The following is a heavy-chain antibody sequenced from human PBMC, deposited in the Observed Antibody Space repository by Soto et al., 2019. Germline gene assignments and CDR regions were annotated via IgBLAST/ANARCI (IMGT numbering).Heavy chain of an antibody. CDR2: ISSSSSTI. D-gene: IGHD4-17*01. CDR3: ARGTTVTTPLFDY. J-gene: IGHJ4*02. CDR1: GFTFSSYS. V-gene: IGHV3-48*01. Sequence: EVQLVESGGGLVQPGGSLRLSCAASGFTFSSYSMNWVRQAPGKGLEWVSYISSSSSTIYYADSVKGRFTISRDNAKNTLYLQMNRLRADDTALYYCARGTTVTTPLFDYWGQRTLVTVSS.